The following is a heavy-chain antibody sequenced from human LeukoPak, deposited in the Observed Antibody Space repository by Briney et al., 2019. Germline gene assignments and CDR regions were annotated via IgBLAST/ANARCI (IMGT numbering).Heavy chain of an antibody. J-gene: IGHJ5*02. CDR2: IYYSGST. V-gene: IGHV4-59*01. Sequence: SETLSLTCTVSGGSISSYYWSWIRQPPGKGLEWIGYIYYSGSTNYNPSLKSRATISVDTSKNQFSLKLSSVTAADTAVYYCARVPGYCGGDCYHNWFDPWGQGTLVTVSS. D-gene: IGHD2-21*02. CDR3: ARVPGYCGGDCYHNWFDP. CDR1: GGSISSYY.